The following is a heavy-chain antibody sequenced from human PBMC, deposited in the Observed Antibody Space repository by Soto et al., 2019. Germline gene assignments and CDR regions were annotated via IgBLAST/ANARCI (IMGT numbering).Heavy chain of an antibody. CDR2: ISSSSSYI. CDR1: GFTFSSYS. D-gene: IGHD2-2*01. CDR3: ARDSTSCHDRVC. V-gene: IGHV3-21*01. Sequence: EVQLVESGGGLVKPGGSLRLSCAASGFTFSSYSMNWVRQAPGKGLEWVSSISSSSSYIYYADSVKGRFTISRDNAKNTLYLQMTSLRAEDTAVYYCARDSTSCHDRVCWGQGTMVTVSS. J-gene: IGHJ3*01.